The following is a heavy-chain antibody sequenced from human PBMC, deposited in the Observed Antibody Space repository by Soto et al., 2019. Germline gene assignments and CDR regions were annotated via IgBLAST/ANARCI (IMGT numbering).Heavy chain of an antibody. CDR1: GFSLSTSGVG. V-gene: IGHV2-5*02. Sequence: QITLKESGPTLVKPTQTLTLTCTFSGFSLSTSGVGVGWSRQPPGKAREWLALIYWDDDKRYSPSLKSRRTITKDTSQTQWVLTITNMDHVDTATYYCAHRRRGSYFDYWGQRTLVTVSS. D-gene: IGHD3-16*01. J-gene: IGHJ4*02. CDR3: AHRRRGSYFDY. CDR2: IYWDDDK.